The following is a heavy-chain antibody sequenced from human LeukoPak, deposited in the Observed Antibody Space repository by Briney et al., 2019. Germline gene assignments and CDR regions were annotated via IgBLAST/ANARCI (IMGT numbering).Heavy chain of an antibody. V-gene: IGHV4-39*07. D-gene: IGHD3-3*01. Sequence: PSETLSLTCTVSGGSISSSSYYWGWIRQPPGQGLGWIGSIYYSGSTYYNPSLKSRVTISVDTSKNQFSLKLSSVTAADTAVYYCARASGVVRGSNWFDPWGQGTLVTVSS. CDR2: IYYSGST. CDR3: ARASGVVRGSNWFDP. J-gene: IGHJ5*02. CDR1: GGSISSSSYY.